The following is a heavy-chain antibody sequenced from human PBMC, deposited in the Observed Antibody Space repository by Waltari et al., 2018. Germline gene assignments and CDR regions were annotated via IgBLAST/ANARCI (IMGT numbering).Heavy chain of an antibody. Sequence: QVQLVQSGAGVKKPGSSVKVSCKASGGTFSSYAISWVRQAPGQGLEWMGGIIPIFGTANYAQKFQGRVTITTDESTSTAYMELSSLRSEDTAVYYCASYHHGGIDSSGPPWYWGQGTLVTVSS. J-gene: IGHJ4*02. V-gene: IGHV1-69*05. CDR2: IIPIFGTA. CDR3: ASYHHGGIDSSGPPWY. D-gene: IGHD3-22*01. CDR1: GGTFSSYA.